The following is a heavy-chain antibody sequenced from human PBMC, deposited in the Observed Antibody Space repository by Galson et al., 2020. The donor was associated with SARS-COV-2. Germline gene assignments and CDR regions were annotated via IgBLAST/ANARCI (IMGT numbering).Heavy chain of an antibody. D-gene: IGHD2-2*01. V-gene: IGHV4-59*01. J-gene: IGHJ4*02. CDR2: IYYSGST. CDR1: GGSISSYY. Sequence: ESLKISCTVSGGSISSYYWSWIRQPPGKGLEWIGYIYYSGSTNYNPSLKSRVTISVDTSKNQFSLKLSAVTAAVTAVYYCARFLPAATPFDYWGQGTLVTVSA. CDR3: ARFLPAATPFDY.